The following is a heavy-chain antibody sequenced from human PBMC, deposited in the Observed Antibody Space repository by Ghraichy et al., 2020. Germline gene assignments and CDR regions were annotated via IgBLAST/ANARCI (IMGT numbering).Heavy chain of an antibody. D-gene: IGHD6-13*01. V-gene: IGHV3-30*18. Sequence: GGSLRLSCAASGFTFSSYGMHWVRQAPGKGLEWVAVISYDGSNKYYADSVKGRFTISRDNSKNTLYLQMNSLRAEDTAVYYCAKDRLAAAGTVDYWGQGTLVTVSS. CDR1: GFTFSSYG. CDR2: ISYDGSNK. CDR3: AKDRLAAAGTVDY. J-gene: IGHJ4*02.